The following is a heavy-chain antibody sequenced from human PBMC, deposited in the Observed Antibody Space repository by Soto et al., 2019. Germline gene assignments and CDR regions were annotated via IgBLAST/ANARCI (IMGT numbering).Heavy chain of an antibody. D-gene: IGHD2-15*01. J-gene: IGHJ4*02. V-gene: IGHV3-33*01. CDR2: IWYDGSNK. Sequence: GGSLRLSCAASGFTFSSYGMHWVRQAPGKGLEWVAVIWYDGSNKYYADSVKGRFTISRDNSKNTLYLQMNSLRAEDTAVYYCARDGGYCSGGSCYFPYFDYWGQGTLVTVSS. CDR3: ARDGGYCSGGSCYFPYFDY. CDR1: GFTFSSYG.